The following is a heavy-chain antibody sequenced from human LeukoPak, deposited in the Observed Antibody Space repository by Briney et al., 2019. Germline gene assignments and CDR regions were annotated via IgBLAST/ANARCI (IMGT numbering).Heavy chain of an antibody. V-gene: IGHV3-33*01. CDR3: ARDGGSGIDY. CDR2: IWYDGSKK. CDR1: GFSLRTCG. J-gene: IGHJ4*02. D-gene: IGHD3-10*01. Sequence: GRSLRLSCAASGFSLRTCGTHWLRQAPGKGLEWVAVIWYDGSKKFYGDSVKGRFTVSRDTSENTMYLQMNTLRAEDTAVYYCARDGGSGIDYWGQGTLVTVYS.